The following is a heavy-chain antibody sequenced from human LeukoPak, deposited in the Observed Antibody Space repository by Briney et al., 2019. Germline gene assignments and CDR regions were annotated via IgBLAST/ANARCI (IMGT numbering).Heavy chain of an antibody. CDR2: IYSGGGT. Sequence: GGSLRLSCAVSGVTVGNNYMNWVRQAPGKGLEWVSLIYSGGGTHYADSVKGRFTISRDNSKNMLYLQMNSLRVDDTAVYYCARDPPAVAANTYGWGQGTLVTVSS. D-gene: IGHD6-6*01. V-gene: IGHV3-66*01. CDR3: ARDPPAVAANTYG. J-gene: IGHJ4*02. CDR1: GVTVGNNY.